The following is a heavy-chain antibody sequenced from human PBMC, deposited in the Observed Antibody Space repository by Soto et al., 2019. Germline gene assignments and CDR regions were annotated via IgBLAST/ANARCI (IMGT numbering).Heavy chain of an antibody. D-gene: IGHD2-8*01. CDR1: GGSISSYY. V-gene: IGHV4-59*12. CDR3: ARDLEGKWGQFAFAI. CDR2: IYYSGST. J-gene: IGHJ3*02. Sequence: SETLSLTCTVSGGSISSYYWSWIRQPPGKGLEWIGYIYYSGSTNYNPSLKSRVTISVDTSKNQFSLKLSSVTAADTAVYYCARDLEGKWGQFAFAIWGQGTMVTVSS.